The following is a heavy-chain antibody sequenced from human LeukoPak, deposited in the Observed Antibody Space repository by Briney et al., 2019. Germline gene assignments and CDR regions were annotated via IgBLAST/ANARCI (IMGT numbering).Heavy chain of an antibody. D-gene: IGHD1-7*01. CDR2: LSGSGGST. V-gene: IGHV3-23*01. CDR1: EFTFSNNA. J-gene: IGHJ4*02. CDR3: AKYPRMTETTSQRYDY. Sequence: GGTLRLSCAASEFTFSNNAMSWVRHAPGEGEEWVSTLSGSGGSTYYADSARGRFTISRENSKNTLYLQLNRLRAGGTAGYYCAKYPRMTETTSQRYDYWGQGTLVTVSA.